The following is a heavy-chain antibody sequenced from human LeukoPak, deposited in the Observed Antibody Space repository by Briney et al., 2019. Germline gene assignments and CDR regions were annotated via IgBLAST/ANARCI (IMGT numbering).Heavy chain of an antibody. V-gene: IGHV3-21*01. Sequence: NPGGSLRLSCVASGFTFSSYSMNWVRQAPGKGLEWVSSISSSSSYIYYADSVKGRFTISRDNAKNSLYLQMNSLRAEDTAVYYCARTVKSGSQYYFDYWGQGTLVTVSS. CDR2: ISSSSSYI. CDR1: GFTFSSYS. D-gene: IGHD1-26*01. J-gene: IGHJ4*02. CDR3: ARTVKSGSQYYFDY.